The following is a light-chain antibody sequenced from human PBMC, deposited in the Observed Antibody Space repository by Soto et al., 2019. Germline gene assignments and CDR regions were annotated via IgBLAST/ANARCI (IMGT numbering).Light chain of an antibody. V-gene: IGKV1-39*01. CDR1: QSISGD. CDR3: QQSYSHPPLS. J-gene: IGKJ4*02. Sequence: DIQMTQSPSSLSASVGDRVTITCRASQSISGDLNWYQQKPGKAPNLLIYSASSLQSGVPARFSGSGSGKGYTLTISSQQPEDFATYYCQQSYSHPPLSFGGGTKVEIK. CDR2: SAS.